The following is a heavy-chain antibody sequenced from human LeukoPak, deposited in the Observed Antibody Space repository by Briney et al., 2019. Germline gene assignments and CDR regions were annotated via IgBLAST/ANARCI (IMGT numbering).Heavy chain of an antibody. V-gene: IGHV4-59*05. CDR2: IYYSGST. Sequence: SETLSLTCTVSGGSISSYYWSWIRQPPGKGLEWIGSIYYSGSTYYNPSLKSRLTISVDTSKNQFSLKLSSVTTADTAVYYCVRPRSGGWQPFDYWGQGTLVTVSS. D-gene: IGHD6-19*01. CDR3: VRPRSGGWQPFDY. CDR1: GGSISSYY. J-gene: IGHJ4*02.